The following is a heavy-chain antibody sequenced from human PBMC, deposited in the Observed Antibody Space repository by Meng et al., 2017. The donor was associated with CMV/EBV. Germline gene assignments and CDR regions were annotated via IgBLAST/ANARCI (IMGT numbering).Heavy chain of an antibody. CDR1: GFTFSSYA. CDR3: VRPKTSFGAYYHYGMDV. Sequence: GGSLRLSCAASGFTFSSYAMHWVRQAPGKGLEYVSAISSNGGSTYYADSVKGRFTISRDNAKNSLYLQMNSLRAEDTALYYCVRPKTSFGAYYHYGMDVWGQGTTVTVSS. D-gene: IGHD3-3*01. J-gene: IGHJ6*02. V-gene: IGHV3-64*02. CDR2: ISSNGGST.